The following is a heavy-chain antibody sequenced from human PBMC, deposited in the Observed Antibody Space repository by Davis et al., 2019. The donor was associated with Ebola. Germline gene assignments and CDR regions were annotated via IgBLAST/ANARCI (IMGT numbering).Heavy chain of an antibody. CDR2: IYSGGST. D-gene: IGHD6-13*01. V-gene: IGHV3-53*01. CDR3: ARLGGIAAADNYYYYGMDV. Sequence: GGSLRLSCAASGFTVSSNYMSWVRQAPGKGLEWVSVIYSGGSTYYADSVKGRFTISRDNSKNTLYLQMNSLRAEDTAVYYCARLGGIAAADNYYYYGMDVWGQGTTVTVSS. J-gene: IGHJ6*02. CDR1: GFTVSSNY.